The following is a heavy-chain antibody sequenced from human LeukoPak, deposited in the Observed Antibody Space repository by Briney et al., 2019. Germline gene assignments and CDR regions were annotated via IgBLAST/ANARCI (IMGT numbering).Heavy chain of an antibody. CDR1: GFTFSSYS. Sequence: PGGSLRLSCAASGFTFSSYSMNWVRQAPGKGLEWVSSISSCSSYIYYADSVKGRFTISRDNAKNSLYLQMNSLRAGDTAVYYCAREGTTVIYNKFDCWGQGTLVTVSS. V-gene: IGHV3-21*01. CDR3: AREGTTVIYNKFDC. J-gene: IGHJ5*01. CDR2: ISSCSSYI. D-gene: IGHD4-17*01.